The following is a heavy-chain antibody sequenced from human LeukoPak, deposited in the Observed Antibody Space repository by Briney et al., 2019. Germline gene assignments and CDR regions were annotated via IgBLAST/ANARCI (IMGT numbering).Heavy chain of an antibody. Sequence: ASVKVSCKASGYTFTSYYMHWVRQAPGQGLEWMGIINPSGGNTNYAQKLQGRVTMTTDTSTSTAYMELRSLRSDDTAVYYCARVGYCSSTSCSQLGMDVWGKGTTVTVSS. CDR3: ARVGYCSSTSCSQLGMDV. V-gene: IGHV1-46*01. J-gene: IGHJ6*04. D-gene: IGHD2-2*03. CDR1: GYTFTSYY. CDR2: INPSGGNT.